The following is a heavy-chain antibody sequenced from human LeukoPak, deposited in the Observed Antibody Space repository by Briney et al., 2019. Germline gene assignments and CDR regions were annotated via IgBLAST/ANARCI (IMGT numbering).Heavy chain of an antibody. CDR3: ARGGYYGSGNDFRFDP. Sequence: SETLSLTCTASGGSINSYYWSWIRQPPGKGLECIGYIHYTGSTNYNPSLKSRVTISVETSKNQFSLKLKSVTAADTAVYYCARGGYYGSGNDFRFDPWGQGTLVTVSS. D-gene: IGHD3-10*01. CDR2: IHYTGST. V-gene: IGHV4-59*01. J-gene: IGHJ5*02. CDR1: GGSINSYY.